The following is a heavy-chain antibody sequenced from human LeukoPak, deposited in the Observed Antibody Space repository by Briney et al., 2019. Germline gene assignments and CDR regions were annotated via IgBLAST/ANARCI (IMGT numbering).Heavy chain of an antibody. Sequence: GESLKISWQGSGYNFTSYWITWVRQMPGKGLEWMGRIDPSDSYTDYSPSFQGHVTISVDKSISNAYLQWSSLKASDTASYYCARHSSIPLDYWGQGTLVTVSS. CDR3: ARHSSIPLDY. V-gene: IGHV5-10-1*01. D-gene: IGHD3-3*02. CDR1: GYNFTSYW. CDR2: IDPSDSYT. J-gene: IGHJ4*02.